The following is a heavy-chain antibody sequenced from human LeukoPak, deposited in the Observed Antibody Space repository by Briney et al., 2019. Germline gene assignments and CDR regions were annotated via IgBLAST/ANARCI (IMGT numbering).Heavy chain of an antibody. J-gene: IGHJ5*02. CDR3: ARDPMTLNWFDP. Sequence: ASVKVSCKASGYTFTGYYMHWVRQAPGQGLEWMGWINPNSGGTNYAQKFQGRVTMTRDTSISTAYMELSRLRSDDTAVYYCARDPMTLNWFDPWGQGTLVTVSS. CDR1: GYTFTGYY. CDR2: INPNSGGT. V-gene: IGHV1-2*02.